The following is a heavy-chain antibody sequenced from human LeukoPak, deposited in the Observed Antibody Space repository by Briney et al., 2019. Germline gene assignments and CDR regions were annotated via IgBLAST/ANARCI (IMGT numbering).Heavy chain of an antibody. J-gene: IGHJ4*02. CDR2: IYYSGTT. Sequence: SETLSLTCTVSGGSISFSSDYWGWIRQPPGKGLEWIGDIYYSGTTNYNPSLKSRVTMSVDTSKNQFSLKLNSATAADTAVYYCARRLSTRSYYLDDWGQGTLVTVSS. CDR3: ARRLSTRSYYLDD. V-gene: IGHV4-39*01. D-gene: IGHD2/OR15-2a*01. CDR1: GGSISFSSDY.